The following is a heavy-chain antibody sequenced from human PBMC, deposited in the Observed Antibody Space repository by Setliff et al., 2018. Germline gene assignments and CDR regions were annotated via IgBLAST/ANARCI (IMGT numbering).Heavy chain of an antibody. CDR2: IYPGDSDT. CDR1: GYSFTGYW. D-gene: IGHD3-22*01. CDR3: ARHEFTYYYDSSGYFRPRGAFDI. J-gene: IGHJ3*02. Sequence: LKISCKGSGYSFTGYWIGWVRQMPGKGLEWMGIIYPGDSDTRYSPSFQGQVTISADKSISTAYLQWSSLKASDTAMYYCARHEFTYYYDSSGYFRPRGAFDIWGQGTMVTVS. V-gene: IGHV5-51*01.